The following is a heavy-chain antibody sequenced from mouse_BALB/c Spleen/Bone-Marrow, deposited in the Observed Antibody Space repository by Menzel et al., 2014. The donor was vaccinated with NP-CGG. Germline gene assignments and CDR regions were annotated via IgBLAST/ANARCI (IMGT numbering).Heavy chain of an antibody. CDR3: ARSGCYGFLAY. J-gene: IGHJ2*01. V-gene: IGHV4-1*02. CDR1: GFDFSRYW. CDR2: INPNSRTI. Sequence: EVKLLESGGGLVQPGGSLKLSCAASGFDFSRYWMSWVRQAPGEGLEWIGEINPNSRTINYTPSLKDKFTISRDNAKNTLNLQTNKVRSEDTALYYCARSGCYGFLAYWGQGTPLTVSS. D-gene: IGHD1-1*02.